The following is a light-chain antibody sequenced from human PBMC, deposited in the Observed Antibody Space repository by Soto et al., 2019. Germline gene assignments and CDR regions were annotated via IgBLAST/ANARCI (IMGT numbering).Light chain of an antibody. CDR2: DAS. V-gene: IGKV3-11*01. J-gene: IGKJ2*01. Sequence: EIVLTQSPATLSLSPGERATLSCRASQSVSSYLAWYQQKPVQAPRLLIYDASNRATGIPARFSGSGSGTDFTLTISILEPEDFAVYYCQQRSNWPPYTFGQGTKLEIK. CDR3: QQRSNWPPYT. CDR1: QSVSSY.